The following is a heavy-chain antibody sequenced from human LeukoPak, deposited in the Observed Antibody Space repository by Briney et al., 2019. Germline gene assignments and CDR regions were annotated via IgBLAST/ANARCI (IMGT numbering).Heavy chain of an antibody. Sequence: PGRSLSLSCAASGFMFSTYDMHWVRQAPGQGLEWVAVISYDGGNKYYVDSVEGRFTISRDNSENTVYLQMNSVRGGDTAVYYCAKDSYGMDVWGQGTTVTVSS. V-gene: IGHV3-30*18. J-gene: IGHJ6*02. CDR1: GFMFSTYD. CDR2: ISYDGGNK. CDR3: AKDSYGMDV.